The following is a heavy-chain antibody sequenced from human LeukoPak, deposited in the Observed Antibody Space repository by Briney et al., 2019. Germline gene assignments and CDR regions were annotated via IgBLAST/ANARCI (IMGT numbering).Heavy chain of an antibody. D-gene: IGHD2/OR15-2a*01. CDR3: ARPSIPSMYAFDI. J-gene: IGHJ3*02. V-gene: IGHV4-59*08. Sequence: SSETLSLTCTVSGGSISSYYWSWIRQPPGKGLEWIGYIHYSGSTNYNPSLKSRVTISVDTSKNQFSLKLSSVTAADTAVYYCARPSIPSMYAFDIWGQGTMVTVSS. CDR2: IHYSGST. CDR1: GGSISSYY.